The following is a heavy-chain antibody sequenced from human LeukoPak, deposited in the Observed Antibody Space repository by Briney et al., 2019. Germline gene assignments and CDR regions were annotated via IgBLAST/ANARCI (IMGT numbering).Heavy chain of an antibody. CDR3: ASSNYPRSGAFDY. J-gene: IGHJ4*02. Sequence: PSETLSLTCAVYGGSFSGYYWSWIRQAPGKGLEWIREINHSGSTNYNPSLKSRVTISVDTSKNQFSLKLSSVTAADTAVYYCASSNYPRSGAFDYWGQGTLVTVSS. D-gene: IGHD4-11*01. CDR2: INHSGST. V-gene: IGHV4-34*01. CDR1: GGSFSGYY.